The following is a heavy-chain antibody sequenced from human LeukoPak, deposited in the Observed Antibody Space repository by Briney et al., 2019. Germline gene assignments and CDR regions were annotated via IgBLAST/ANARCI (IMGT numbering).Heavy chain of an antibody. V-gene: IGHV3-7*01. CDR3: ARDHSDSSGYYPDAFDI. Sequence: GGSLRLSCAASGFTFSSYWMSWVRQAPGKGLEWVANIKQDGSEKYYVDSVKGRFTISRDNAKNSLYLQMNSLRAEDTAMYYCARDHSDSSGYYPDAFDIWGQGTMVTVSS. CDR2: IKQDGSEK. D-gene: IGHD3-22*01. J-gene: IGHJ3*02. CDR1: GFTFSSYW.